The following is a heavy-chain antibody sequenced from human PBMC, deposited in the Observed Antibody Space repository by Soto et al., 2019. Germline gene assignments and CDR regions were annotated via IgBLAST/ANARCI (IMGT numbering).Heavy chain of an antibody. CDR3: AVTKQYYYYGMDV. V-gene: IGHV3-53*04. J-gene: IGHJ6*02. CDR1: GFNVSSNY. Sequence: EVQVVESGGGMVQPGGSLRLSCAASGFNVSSNYMTWVRQAPGKGLEWVSAIYSGDSTYYADSVKGRFTISRNNSKNTLYLQMNSLRAEDTAVYYCAVTKQYYYYGMDVWGQGTTVTVSS. CDR2: IYSGDST. D-gene: IGHD1-1*01.